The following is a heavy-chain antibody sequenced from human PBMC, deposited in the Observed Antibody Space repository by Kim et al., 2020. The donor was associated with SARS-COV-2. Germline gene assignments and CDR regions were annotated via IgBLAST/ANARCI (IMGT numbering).Heavy chain of an antibody. V-gene: IGHV1-3*01. CDR3: ARGSMVRGVIPYNWFDR. CDR2: INAGNSNT. D-gene: IGHD3-10*01. CDR1: GYTFTSYA. J-gene: IGHJ5*02. Sequence: ASVKVSCKASGYTFTSYAMHWVRQAPGQRLEWMGWINAGNSNTKYSQKFQGRVTITRDTSASTAYMELSSLRSEDTAVYYCARGSMVRGVIPYNWFDRWGRRTRDNVSS.